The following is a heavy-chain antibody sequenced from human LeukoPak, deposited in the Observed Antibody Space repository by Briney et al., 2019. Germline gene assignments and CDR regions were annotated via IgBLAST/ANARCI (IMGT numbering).Heavy chain of an antibody. CDR2: IYPGDSDT. V-gene: IGHV5-51*01. Sequence: GESLKISCKGSGYSFSNHWIGWVRHMPGKGLEWMGIIYPGDSDTRYSPSLQGQVTISADKSISTVYLQWSSLKASDTAVYYCARLVGTSLVDYFQHWGQGTLVTVSS. CDR1: GYSFSNHW. CDR3: ARLVGTSLVDYFQH. J-gene: IGHJ1*01. D-gene: IGHD1-26*01.